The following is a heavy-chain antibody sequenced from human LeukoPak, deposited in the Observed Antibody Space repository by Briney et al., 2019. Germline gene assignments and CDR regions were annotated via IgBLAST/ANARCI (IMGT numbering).Heavy chain of an antibody. J-gene: IGHJ6*02. V-gene: IGHV1-24*01. CDR2: FDPEDGET. CDR3: ATDGTWFGELYGMDV. D-gene: IGHD3-10*01. Sequence: GAPVKVSCKVSGYTLTELSMHWVRQAPGKGLEWMGGFDPEDGETIYAQKFQGRVTMTEDTSTDTAYMELSSLRSEDTAVYYCATDGTWFGELYGMDVWGQGTTVTVSS. CDR1: GYTLTELS.